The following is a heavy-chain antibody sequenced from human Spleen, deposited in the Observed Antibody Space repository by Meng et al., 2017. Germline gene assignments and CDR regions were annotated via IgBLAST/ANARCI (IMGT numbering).Heavy chain of an antibody. CDR2: TYYSGNT. D-gene: IGHD3-16*01. J-gene: IGHJ4*02. CDR3: ARGGGFDY. Sequence: QLQLQESGPGLVKPSQTLSLTCTVSGGSISSGDKYCGWIRQPTGKGLEWIGYTYYSGNTYYNPSLKSRVAMSVDTSKNQFYLRLSSVTAADTAVYYCARGGGFDYWGQGTLVTVSS. CDR1: GGSISSGDKY. V-gene: IGHV4-30-4*01.